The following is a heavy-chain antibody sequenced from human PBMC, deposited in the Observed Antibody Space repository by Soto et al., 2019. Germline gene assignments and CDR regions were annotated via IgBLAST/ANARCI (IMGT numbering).Heavy chain of an antibody. D-gene: IGHD2-2*01. CDR3: ARFRASEMATRSSYYYYVMDV. J-gene: IGHJ6*02. Sequence: SETLSLTCAVYGGSFSGYYWSWIRQPPGKGLEWIGEINHSGSTNYNPSLKSRVTISVDTSKNQFSLKLSSVTAADTAVCYCARFRASEMATRSSYYYYVMDVWGQGTTVIVSS. CDR2: INHSGST. V-gene: IGHV4-34*01. CDR1: GGSFSGYY.